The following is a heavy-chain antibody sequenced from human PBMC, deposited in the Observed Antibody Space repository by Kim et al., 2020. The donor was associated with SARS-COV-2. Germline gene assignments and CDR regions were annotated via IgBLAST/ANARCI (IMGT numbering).Heavy chain of an antibody. V-gene: IGHV3-30*02. Sequence: VKCRFTISRDDSKNTLYLHMNSLRAEDTAVYYCAKDRAYFEILTGRTLDYWGQGTLVTVSS. CDR3: AKDRAYFEILTGRTLDY. J-gene: IGHJ4*02. D-gene: IGHD3-9*01.